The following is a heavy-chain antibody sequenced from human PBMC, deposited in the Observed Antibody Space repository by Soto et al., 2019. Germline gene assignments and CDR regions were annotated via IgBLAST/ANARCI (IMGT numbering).Heavy chain of an antibody. J-gene: IGHJ5*02. CDR3: AREPIDFDGHYVGWFDP. V-gene: IGHV1-69*01. D-gene: IGHD4-17*01. CDR2: SIPSFGTA. CDR1: GGTFSSYA. Sequence: QVQLVQSGAEVKKPGSSVKVSCKASGGTFSSYAISWVRQAPGQGLQWMGGSIPSFGTANYAQKFQGRATITADESASTAYMELRSLRSEDRAVYYCAREPIDFDGHYVGWFDPWGQGTLVTVSS.